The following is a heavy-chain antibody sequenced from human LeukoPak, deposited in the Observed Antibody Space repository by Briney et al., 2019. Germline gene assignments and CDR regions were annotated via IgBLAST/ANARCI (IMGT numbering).Heavy chain of an antibody. CDR2: IHPNSGGT. CDR3: AREGRIVVVPAAINYYYYGMDV. CDR1: GYTFTGYY. D-gene: IGHD2-2*01. Sequence: ASVKVSCKASGYTFTGYYMHWVRQAPGQGLGWMGWIHPNSGGTNYAQKFQGRVTMTRDTSISTAYMELSRLRSDDTAVYYCAREGRIVVVPAAINYYYYGMDVWGQGTTVTVSS. J-gene: IGHJ6*02. V-gene: IGHV1-2*02.